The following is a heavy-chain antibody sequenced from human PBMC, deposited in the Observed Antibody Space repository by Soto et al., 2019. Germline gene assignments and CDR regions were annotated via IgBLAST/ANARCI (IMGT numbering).Heavy chain of an antibody. J-gene: IGHJ6*03. CDR2: IYYSGST. Sequence: SETLSLTCTVSGGSISSSSYYWGWIRQPPGKWLEWIGSIYYSGSTYYNPSLKSRVTISVDTSKNQFSLKLSSVTAADTAVYYCARPNYYYYYMDVWGKGTTVTVSS. V-gene: IGHV4-39*01. CDR1: GGSISSSSYY. CDR3: ARPNYYYYYMDV.